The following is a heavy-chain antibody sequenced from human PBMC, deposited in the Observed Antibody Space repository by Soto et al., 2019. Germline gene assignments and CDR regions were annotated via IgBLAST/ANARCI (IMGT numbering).Heavy chain of an antibody. V-gene: IGHV4-34*01. J-gene: IGHJ3*02. CDR3: VRGPGEPTVTTGPPDAFDI. CDR1: GGSFSGYY. Sequence: QVQLQQWGAGLLKPSETLSLTCAVYGGSFSGYYWSWIRQPPGKGLEWIGEINHSGSTNYNPSLKSRVTISVDTSKNQFSLKLSSVTAADTAVYYCVRGPGEPTVTTGPPDAFDIWGQGTMVTVSS. CDR2: INHSGST. D-gene: IGHD4-4*01.